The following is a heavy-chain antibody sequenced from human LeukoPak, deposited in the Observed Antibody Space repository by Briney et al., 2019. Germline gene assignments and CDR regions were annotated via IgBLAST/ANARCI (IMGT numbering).Heavy chain of an antibody. D-gene: IGHD4-11*01. CDR1: GFIVSTNY. J-gene: IGHJ4*02. CDR3: VKEVPGTTIYD. V-gene: IGHV3-66*01. CDR2: IFRGDGT. Sequence: GSLRLSCVASGFIVSTNYMSWVRPAPGKGLEWVAVIFRGDGTYHADSVKGRFTISRDTSKNTVYLHMNSLTAEDTAIYYCVKEVPGTTIYDWGQGILVTVSS.